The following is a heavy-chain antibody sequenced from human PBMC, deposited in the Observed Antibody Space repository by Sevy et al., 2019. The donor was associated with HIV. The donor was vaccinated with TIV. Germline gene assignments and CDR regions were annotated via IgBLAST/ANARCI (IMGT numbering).Heavy chain of an antibody. CDR3: AREGDYYDSRGYFDY. Sequence: ASVKVSCKASGGTFSSYAISSVRQAPGQGLEWMGGIIPIFGTANYAQKFQGRVTITADESTRTAYMELSSLRSEDTAVYYCAREGDYYDSRGYFDYWGQGTLVTVSS. V-gene: IGHV1-69*13. CDR2: IIPIFGTA. CDR1: GGTFSSYA. D-gene: IGHD3-22*01. J-gene: IGHJ4*02.